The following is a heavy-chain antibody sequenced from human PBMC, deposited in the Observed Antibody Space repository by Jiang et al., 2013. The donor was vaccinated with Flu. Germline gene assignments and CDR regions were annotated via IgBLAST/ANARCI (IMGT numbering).Heavy chain of an antibody. CDR1: GFTFSSRG. Sequence: VQLVESGGGLIQPGGSLSLSCAGSGFTFSSRGLSWVRQAPGKGLEWVSSISRSGDTYYADAVKGRFTISRDNSKNTVYLQMNSLRVEDTATYYCAKEAPFSGGYNRNYDFWGQGTLVTVSS. CDR3: AKEAPFSGGYNRNYDF. D-gene: IGHD1-14*01. V-gene: IGHV3-23*04. J-gene: IGHJ4*02. CDR2: ISRSGDT.